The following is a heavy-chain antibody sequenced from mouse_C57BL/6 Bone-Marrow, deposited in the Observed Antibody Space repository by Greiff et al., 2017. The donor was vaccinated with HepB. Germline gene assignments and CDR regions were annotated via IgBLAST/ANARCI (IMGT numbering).Heavy chain of an antibody. CDR3: ARNLHFDY. CDR2: ISSGSSTI. Sequence: EVKLMDSGGGLVKPGGSLKLSCAASGFTFSDYGMHWVRQAPEKGLEWVAYISSGSSTIYYADTVKGRFTISRDNAKNTLFLQMTSLRSEDTAMYYCARNLHFDYWGQGTTLTVPS. J-gene: IGHJ2*01. V-gene: IGHV5-17*01. CDR1: GFTFSDYG.